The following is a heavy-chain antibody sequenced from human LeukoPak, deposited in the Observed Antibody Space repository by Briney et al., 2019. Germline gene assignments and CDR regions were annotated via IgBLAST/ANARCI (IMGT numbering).Heavy chain of an antibody. V-gene: IGHV4-59*01. J-gene: IGHJ4*02. CDR2: IYYSGST. Sequence: PSETLSLTCTVSGGSISSSYWSWIRQPPGKGPEWIGYIYYSGSTNYNPSLRSRVTISVDTSKNQFSLKLSSVTAADTAVYYCARVITGSLTPYDYWGQGTLVTVSS. CDR3: ARVITGSLTPYDY. CDR1: GGSISSSY. D-gene: IGHD1-20*01.